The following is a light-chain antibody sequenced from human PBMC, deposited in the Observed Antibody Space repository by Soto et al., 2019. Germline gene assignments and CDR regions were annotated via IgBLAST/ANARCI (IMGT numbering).Light chain of an antibody. J-gene: IGLJ2*01. CDR2: DNN. Sequence: QSVLTQPPSVSAAPGQKVTISCSGSSSNIGDSYVSWYQLHPGTAPKLLIYDNNKRPSGIPDRFSGSKSGTSATLGITGLQTGDEADYYCGTWDISLSGVVFGGGTKLTVL. V-gene: IGLV1-51*01. CDR1: SSNIGDSY. CDR3: GTWDISLSGVV.